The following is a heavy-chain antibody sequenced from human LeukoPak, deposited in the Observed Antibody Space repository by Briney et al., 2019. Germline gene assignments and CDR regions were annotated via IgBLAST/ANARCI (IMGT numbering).Heavy chain of an antibody. J-gene: IGHJ4*02. CDR2: INPNSGGT. Sequence: DSVKVSCKASGYTFTGYYMHWVGQAPGQGLEWMGRINPNSGGTNYAQKFQGRVTMTRDTSISTAYMELSSLRSEDTAVYYCARAVGATTLLLYYFDYWGQGTLVTVSS. V-gene: IGHV1-2*06. CDR3: ARAVGATTLLLYYFDY. D-gene: IGHD1-26*01. CDR1: GYTFTGYY.